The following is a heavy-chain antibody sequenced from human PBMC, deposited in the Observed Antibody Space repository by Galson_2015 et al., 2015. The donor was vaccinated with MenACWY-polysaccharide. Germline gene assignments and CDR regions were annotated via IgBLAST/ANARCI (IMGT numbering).Heavy chain of an antibody. V-gene: IGHV4-39*01. Sequence: LSLTCTVSGGSISSSSYYWGWIRQPPGQGLEWIGSIYYSGSTYYNPSLKSRVTISVDTSKNQFSLKLSSVTAADTAVYYCARAFLGYCTNGVCPVSWFDPWGQGTLVTVSS. CDR2: IYYSGST. CDR3: ARAFLGYCTNGVCPVSWFDP. CDR1: GGSISSSSYY. J-gene: IGHJ5*02. D-gene: IGHD2-8*01.